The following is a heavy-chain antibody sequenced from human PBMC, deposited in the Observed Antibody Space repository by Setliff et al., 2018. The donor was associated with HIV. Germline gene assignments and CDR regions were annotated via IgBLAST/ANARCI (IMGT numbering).Heavy chain of an antibody. CDR2: INPYDGRT. CDR3: ARGKTWLRFLDY. J-gene: IGHJ4*02. D-gene: IGHD5-12*01. CDR1: GYTFTYYY. V-gene: IGHV1-46*01. Sequence: ASVKVSCKASGYTFTYYYIQWVRQAPGQGLEWMGKINPYDGRTTYPQKFRDRVTVTMDTSTSTAYMELRSLKSDDTAVYYCARGKTWLRFLDYWGQGTLVTVSS.